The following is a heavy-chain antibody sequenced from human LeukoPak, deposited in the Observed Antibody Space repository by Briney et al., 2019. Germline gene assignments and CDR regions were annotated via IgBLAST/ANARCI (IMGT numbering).Heavy chain of an antibody. D-gene: IGHD7-27*01. CDR2: INSGGSGT. J-gene: IGHJ4*02. CDR3: ATSLGPLTEY. Sequence: GGSLRLSCAASGFAFSSNWMHWVRQTPGKGLVWVSRINSGGSGTSCAASVEGRFTISRDNAKNTPYLQMNSLRVEDTAVYYCATSLGPLTEYWGQGTLVTVSS. CDR1: GFAFSSNW. V-gene: IGHV3-74*01.